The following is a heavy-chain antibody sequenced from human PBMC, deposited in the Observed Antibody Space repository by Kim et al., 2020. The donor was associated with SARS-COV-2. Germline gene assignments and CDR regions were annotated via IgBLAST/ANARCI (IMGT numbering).Heavy chain of an antibody. Sequence: GGSLRLSCAASGFTFSSYWMSWVRQAPGKGLEWVANIKQAESEKYYVDSVKGRFTISRDNAKNLLYLQMNSLRADDTAVYYCARDGMITFGGVILLDYWGQGTLGTVSS. CDR1: GFTFSSYW. V-gene: IGHV3-7*03. D-gene: IGHD3-16*01. J-gene: IGHJ4*02. CDR2: IKQAESEK. CDR3: ARDGMITFGGVILLDY.